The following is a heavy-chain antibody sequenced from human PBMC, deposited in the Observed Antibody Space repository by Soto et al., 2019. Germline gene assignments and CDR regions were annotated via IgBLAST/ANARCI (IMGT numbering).Heavy chain of an antibody. Sequence: GASVNVSCKASGGTFISYAISWVRQAPGQGLEWMGGIIPIFGTANYAQKFQGRVTITADKSTSTAYMELSSLRSEDTAVYYCAREGRGYSYGGLDYWGQGTLVTVSS. CDR3: AREGRGYSYGGLDY. CDR1: GGTFISYA. CDR2: IIPIFGTA. D-gene: IGHD5-18*01. V-gene: IGHV1-69*06. J-gene: IGHJ4*02.